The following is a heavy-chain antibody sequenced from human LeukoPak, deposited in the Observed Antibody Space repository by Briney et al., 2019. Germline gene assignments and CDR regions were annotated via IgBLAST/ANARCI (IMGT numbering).Heavy chain of an antibody. CDR3: ARIGNYYFDY. J-gene: IGHJ4*02. V-gene: IGHV4-59*01. CDR2: IFYTGTT. Sequence: SETLSLTCTVSGGSITSYYWNWIRQPPGKGLEWIGYIFYTGTTNYNPSLKSRITLSVDTSKNRFSLKLTSVAAADTAVYYCARIGNYYFDYWGQGTLVTVSS. CDR1: GGSITSYY. D-gene: IGHD1-1*01.